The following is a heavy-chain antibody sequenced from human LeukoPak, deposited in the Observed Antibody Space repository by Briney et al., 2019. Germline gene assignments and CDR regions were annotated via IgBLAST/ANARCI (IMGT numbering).Heavy chain of an antibody. CDR2: IYSGGST. D-gene: IGHD3-10*01. J-gene: IGHJ4*02. Sequence: GGSLRLSCAASGFTVSSNYMSWVRQAPGKGLEWVSVIYSGGSTYYADSVKGRFTISRDNSKNTLYLQMNSLRAEDTAVYYCARDSRGNSGSSSFDYWGQGTLVTVSS. V-gene: IGHV3-53*01. CDR3: ARDSRGNSGSSSFDY. CDR1: GFTVSSNY.